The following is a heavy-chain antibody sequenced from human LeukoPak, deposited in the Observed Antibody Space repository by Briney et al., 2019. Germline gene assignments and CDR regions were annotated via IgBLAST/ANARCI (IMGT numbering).Heavy chain of an antibody. CDR1: GFTFSTST. V-gene: IGHV3-21*01. J-gene: IGHJ5*02. CDR2: ISSSIRDI. CDR3: ARIHNSADFPNWLDP. Sequence: GESLRLSCAASGFTFSTSTMNCGRQAPGEGVERVSSISSSIRDIYYANSVRGRFPISRANDKTKMSLQMNSLRAEDTAVYYGARIHNSADFPNWLDPWGQGTLVIVSS. D-gene: IGHD2/OR15-2a*01.